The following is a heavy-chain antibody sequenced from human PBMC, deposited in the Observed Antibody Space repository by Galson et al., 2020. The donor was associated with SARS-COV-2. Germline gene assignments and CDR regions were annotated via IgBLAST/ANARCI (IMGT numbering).Heavy chain of an antibody. V-gene: IGHV4-4*02. CDR2: IYHSGST. CDR1: GGSISSSNW. J-gene: IGHJ4*02. CDR3: ARDQKENIVALGNYFDY. Sequence: SETLSLTCAVSGGSISSSNWWSWVRQPPGKGLEWIGEIYHSGSTNYNPSLKSRVTISVDKSKNQFSLKLSSVTAADTAVYYCARDQKENIVALGNYFDYWGQGTLVTVSS. D-gene: IGHD5-12*01.